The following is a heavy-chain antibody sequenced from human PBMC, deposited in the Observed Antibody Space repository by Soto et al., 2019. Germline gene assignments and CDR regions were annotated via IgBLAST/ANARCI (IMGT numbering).Heavy chain of an antibody. CDR1: GGPVSSGSYY. J-gene: IGHJ5*02. D-gene: IGHD5-12*01. CDR2: IYYSGST. V-gene: IGHV4-61*01. Sequence: PSETLSLTCTVSGGPVSSGSYYWSWIRQPPGKGLEWIGYIYYSGSTNYNPSLKSRVTISVDTSKNQFSLKLSSVTAADTAVYYCARGTYGYSGYDPGFDPWGQGTLVTVSS. CDR3: ARGTYGYSGYDPGFDP.